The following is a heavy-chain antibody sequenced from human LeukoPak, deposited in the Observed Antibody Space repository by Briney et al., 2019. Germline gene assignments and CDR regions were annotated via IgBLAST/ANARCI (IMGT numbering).Heavy chain of an antibody. V-gene: IGHV4-39*07. D-gene: IGHD3-16*02. Sequence: PSETLSLTCTVSGGSISSSSYYWGWIRQPPGKGLEWIGSIYYSGSTYYNPSLKSRVTISVDTSKNQFSLKLSSVTAADTAVYYCAREKFEITFGGVIAEMFDYWGQGTLVTVSS. CDR1: GGSISSSSYY. CDR3: AREKFEITFGGVIAEMFDY. J-gene: IGHJ4*02. CDR2: IYYSGST.